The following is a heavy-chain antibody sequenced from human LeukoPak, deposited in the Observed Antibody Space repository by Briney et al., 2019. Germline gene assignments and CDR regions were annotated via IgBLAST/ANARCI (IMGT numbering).Heavy chain of an antibody. CDR3: ARLSIAVAGT. CDR2: INPNSGGT. CDR1: GYTFTDYY. J-gene: IGHJ4*02. D-gene: IGHD6-19*01. Sequence: GSVKVSCKASGYTFTDYYMHWVRQAPGQGLEWMGWINPNSGGTNYAQKFQGRVTLTRDTSITTAYMELSRLRSDDTAVYYCARLSIAVAGTWGQGTLVTVSS. V-gene: IGHV1-2*02.